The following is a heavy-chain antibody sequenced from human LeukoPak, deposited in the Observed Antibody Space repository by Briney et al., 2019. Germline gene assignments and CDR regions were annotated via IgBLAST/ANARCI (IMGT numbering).Heavy chain of an antibody. Sequence: GGSLRLSCAASGFNFSSYWMHWVRQAPGGGVVWVSRINEGGSTINYADSVKGRFTISRDHAKNTLSLQMNSLRAEDTAVYYCARVEVGGDYSKFDYWGQGTLVTVSS. J-gene: IGHJ4*02. CDR3: ARVEVGGDYSKFDY. CDR2: INEGGSTI. CDR1: GFNFSSYW. V-gene: IGHV3-74*01. D-gene: IGHD2-21*02.